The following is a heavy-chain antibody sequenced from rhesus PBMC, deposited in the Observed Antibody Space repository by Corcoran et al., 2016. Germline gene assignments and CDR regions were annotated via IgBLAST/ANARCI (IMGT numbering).Heavy chain of an antibody. V-gene: IGHV4-122*02. CDR1: GYSISSGYG. J-gene: IGHJ4*01. Sequence: QLQLQESGPGLVKPSETLSLTCAVSGYSISSGYGWSWIRQPPGNGLVWIGYISFSGSTSYNPPLKCRVTISRDTAKNQFSLKLSSVTAADTAVYYCASIAAAAHWGQGVLVTVSS. D-gene: IGHD6-31*01. CDR3: ASIAAAAH. CDR2: ISFSGST.